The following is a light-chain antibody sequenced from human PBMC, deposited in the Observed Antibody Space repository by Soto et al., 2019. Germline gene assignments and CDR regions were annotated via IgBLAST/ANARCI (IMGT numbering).Light chain of an antibody. CDR3: SSYTSSSTPVV. V-gene: IGLV2-14*01. CDR2: DVT. Sequence: QSVLTQPASVSGSPGQSITISCTGTSSDVGGYNYVSWYQQHPGKAPKLMIYDVTNRPSGVSNRFSGSKSGNTASLTISGXXAEDEADYYCSSYTSSSTPVVFGGGTKLTVL. J-gene: IGLJ3*02. CDR1: SSDVGGYNY.